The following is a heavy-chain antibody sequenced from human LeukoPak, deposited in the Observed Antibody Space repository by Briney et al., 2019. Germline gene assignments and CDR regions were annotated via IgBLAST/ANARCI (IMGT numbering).Heavy chain of an antibody. CDR3: ARSVTAAGSKSGLFDY. CDR2: IIPIFGTA. V-gene: IGHV1-69*05. CDR1: GGTFTSYA. J-gene: IGHJ4*02. D-gene: IGHD6-13*01. Sequence: SVKVSCKASGGTFTSYAISWVRQAPGQGLEWMGGIIPIFGTANYAQKFQGRVTITTDESTSTAYMELSSLRSEDTAVHYCARSVTAAGSKSGLFDYWGQGTLVTGSS.